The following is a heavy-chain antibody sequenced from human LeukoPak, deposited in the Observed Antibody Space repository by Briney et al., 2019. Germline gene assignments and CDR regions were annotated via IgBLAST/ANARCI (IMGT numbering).Heavy chain of an antibody. CDR1: GFTFSSYW. CDR3: AKGDDILTGYGD. CDR2: IKQDGSEK. D-gene: IGHD3-9*01. J-gene: IGHJ4*02. V-gene: IGHV3-7*03. Sequence: GGSLRLSCAASGFTFSSYWMSWVRQAPGKGLEWVANIKQDGSEKYYVDSVKGRFAISRDNSKNTLYLQMNSLRAEDTAVYYCAKGDDILTGYGDWGQGTLVTVSS.